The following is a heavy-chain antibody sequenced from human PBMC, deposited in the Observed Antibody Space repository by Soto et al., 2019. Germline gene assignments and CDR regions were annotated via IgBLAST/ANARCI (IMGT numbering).Heavy chain of an antibody. CDR1: GGSISSGGYY. Sequence: SETLSLTCTVSGGSISSGGYYWSWIRQHPGKGLEWIGYIYYSGSTYYNPSLKSRVTISVDTSKNQFSLKLSSVTAADTAVYYCARTVYDYVWGSYRHGDYYYYGMDVWGQGTTVTVSS. V-gene: IGHV4-31*03. J-gene: IGHJ6*02. CDR2: IYYSGST. CDR3: ARTVYDYVWGSYRHGDYYYYGMDV. D-gene: IGHD3-16*02.